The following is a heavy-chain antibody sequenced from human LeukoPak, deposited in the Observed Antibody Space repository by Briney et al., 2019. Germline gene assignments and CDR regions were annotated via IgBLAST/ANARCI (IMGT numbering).Heavy chain of an antibody. J-gene: IGHJ4*02. V-gene: IGHV3-21*01. CDR3: ATPRRYSGSYYDFDY. Sequence: GGSLRLSCAASGFTFSSYAMSWVRQAPGKGLEWVSSIGSSSSYIYYADSVKGRFTISRDNAKNSLYLQMNSLRTGDTAVYYCATPRRYSGSYYDFDYWGQGTLVTVSS. CDR2: IGSSSSYI. D-gene: IGHD1-26*01. CDR1: GFTFSSYA.